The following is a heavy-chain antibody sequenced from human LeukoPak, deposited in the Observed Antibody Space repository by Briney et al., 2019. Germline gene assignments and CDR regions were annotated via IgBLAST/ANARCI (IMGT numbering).Heavy chain of an antibody. V-gene: IGHV1-46*01. CDR3: LRFGEGFDP. CDR2: ISPSGGST. J-gene: IGHJ5*02. Sequence: ASVTVSRKAFGYTFTSNYMHWVRQAPGQGPEWMGVISPSGGSTTYAQKFQGRVTITADQSTSTAYMELSSLRSEDTAVYYCLRFGEGFDPWGQGTLVTVSS. CDR1: GYTFTSNY. D-gene: IGHD3-10*01.